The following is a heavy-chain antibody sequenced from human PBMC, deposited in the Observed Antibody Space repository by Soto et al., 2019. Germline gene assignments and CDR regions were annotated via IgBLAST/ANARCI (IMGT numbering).Heavy chain of an antibody. CDR3: ARGRWAAVRGVTDYYYYGVDV. D-gene: IGHD3-10*01. CDR1: GGSVSSGSYY. Sequence: SETLSLTCTVSGGSVSSGSYYWSWIRQPPGKGLEWIGYIYYSGSTNYNPSLKSRVTISVDTSKNQFSLKLSSVTAADTAVYYCARGRWAAVRGVTDYYYYGVDVSGQGTTVTVSS. V-gene: IGHV4-61*01. J-gene: IGHJ6*02. CDR2: IYYSGST.